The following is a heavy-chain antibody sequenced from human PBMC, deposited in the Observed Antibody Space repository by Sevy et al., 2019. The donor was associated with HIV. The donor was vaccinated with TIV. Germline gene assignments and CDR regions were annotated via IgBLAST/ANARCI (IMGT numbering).Heavy chain of an antibody. Sequence: GGSLRLSCAASGFTFSSYAMSWVRQAPGRGLEWVSGTSGSGSRTDYADSVKGRFTISRDNSKNMLYLQMNSLRAEDTAVYSCAKPFGASITVFGVVNTNPLDVWGQGTTVTVSS. D-gene: IGHD3-3*01. V-gene: IGHV3-23*01. J-gene: IGHJ6*02. CDR3: AKPFGASITVFGVVNTNPLDV. CDR2: TSGSGSRT. CDR1: GFTFSSYA.